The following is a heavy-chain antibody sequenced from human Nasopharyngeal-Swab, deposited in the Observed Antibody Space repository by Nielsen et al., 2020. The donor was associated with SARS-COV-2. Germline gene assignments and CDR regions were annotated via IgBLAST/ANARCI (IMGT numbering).Heavy chain of an antibody. D-gene: IGHD3-22*01. CDR1: GFTFSSYA. V-gene: IGHV3-23*01. CDR2: ISGSGGST. Sequence: GGSLRLSCSASGFTFSSYAMHWVRQAPGKGLEWVSAISGSGGSTYYADSVKGRFTISRDNSKNTLYLQMNSLRAEDTAVYYCAKDATRMIVVVITVLAFDIWGQGTMVTVSS. J-gene: IGHJ3*02. CDR3: AKDATRMIVVVITVLAFDI.